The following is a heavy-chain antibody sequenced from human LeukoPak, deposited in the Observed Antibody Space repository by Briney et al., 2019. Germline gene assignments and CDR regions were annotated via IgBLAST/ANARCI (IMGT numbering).Heavy chain of an antibody. CDR2: ISAYNGNT. CDR3: ARDMRAAVNYYYGMDV. CDR1: GYTFTSYG. Sequence: ASVKVSCKASGYTFTSYGISWVRQARGQGLEGMGWISAYNGNTNYAQKLQGRVTMTTDTSTSTAYMELRSLRSDDTAVYYCARDMRAAVNYYYGMDVWGQGTTVTVSS. V-gene: IGHV1-18*01. J-gene: IGHJ6*02. D-gene: IGHD6-13*01.